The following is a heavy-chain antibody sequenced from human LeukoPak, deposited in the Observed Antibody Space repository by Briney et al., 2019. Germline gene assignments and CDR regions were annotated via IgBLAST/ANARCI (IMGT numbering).Heavy chain of an antibody. J-gene: IGHJ4*02. CDR2: INHSGST. Sequence: KPSETLSLTCAVYGGSFSGYYWSWIRQPPGKGLEWIGEINHSGSTNYNPSLKSRVTISVDTSKNQFSLKLSSVTAADTAVYYCARQGVATAIDYWGQGTLVTVSS. D-gene: IGHD2-21*02. CDR1: GGSFSGYY. CDR3: ARQGVATAIDY. V-gene: IGHV4-34*01.